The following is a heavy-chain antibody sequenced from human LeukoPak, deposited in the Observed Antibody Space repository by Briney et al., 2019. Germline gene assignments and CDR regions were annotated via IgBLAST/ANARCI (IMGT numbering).Heavy chain of an antibody. J-gene: IGHJ4*02. CDR3: AKWPEGAMNYFDY. CDR1: GFTFSSYA. V-gene: IGHV3-23*01. Sequence: GGSLRLSCEASGFTFSSYAMTWARQTPEKGLEWVSAISGSGDRTYYADSVKGRFTISRDNSKNTVYLQMNALRAEDTALYYCAKWPEGAMNYFDYWGQGILVTVSS. CDR2: ISGSGDRT. D-gene: IGHD3-16*01.